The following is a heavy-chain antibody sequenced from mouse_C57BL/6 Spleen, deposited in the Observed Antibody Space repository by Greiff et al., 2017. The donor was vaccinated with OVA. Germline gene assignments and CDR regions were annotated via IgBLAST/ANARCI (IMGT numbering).Heavy chain of an antibody. Sequence: VKLVESGPGLVQPSQSLSITCTVSGFSLTSYGVHWVRQSPGKGLEWLGVIWSGGSTDYNAAFISRLSISQANSKSQVFFKMNSLQADDTAIYYCARNSAYYSNPYAMDYWGQGTSVTVSS. V-gene: IGHV2-2*01. CDR2: IWSGGST. CDR1: GFSLTSYG. CDR3: ARNSAYYSNPYAMDY. D-gene: IGHD2-5*01. J-gene: IGHJ4*01.